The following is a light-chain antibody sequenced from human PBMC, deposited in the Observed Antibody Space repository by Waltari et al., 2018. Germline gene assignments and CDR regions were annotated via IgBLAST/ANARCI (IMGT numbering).Light chain of an antibody. CDR3: QHYVRLPVA. CDR2: GAS. J-gene: IGKJ1*01. V-gene: IGKV3-20*01. Sequence: IVLTQFPGTLSLSPGERATLSCRASQSIPGTLVWSQQKPDQPPRLLIYGASNRAAGNPDMFSGSGLGTDFSLTNSRLEPEDFAVYCCQHYVRLPVAFGQGTKV. CDR1: QSIPGT.